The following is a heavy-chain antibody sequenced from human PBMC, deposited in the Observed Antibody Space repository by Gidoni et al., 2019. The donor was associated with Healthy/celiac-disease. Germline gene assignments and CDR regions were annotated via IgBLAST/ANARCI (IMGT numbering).Heavy chain of an antibody. CDR1: GFTFSSYS. CDR2: ISSSSSTI. J-gene: IGHJ4*02. CDR3: ARDRVVPAAIGIFDY. D-gene: IGHD2-2*01. Sequence: EVQLVESGGGLVQPGGSLRLSCAASGFTFSSYSMNWVRQAPGKGLEWVSYISSSSSTIYYADSVKGRFTISRDNAKNSLYLQMNSLRDEDTAVYYCARDRVVPAAIGIFDYWGQGTLVTVSS. V-gene: IGHV3-48*02.